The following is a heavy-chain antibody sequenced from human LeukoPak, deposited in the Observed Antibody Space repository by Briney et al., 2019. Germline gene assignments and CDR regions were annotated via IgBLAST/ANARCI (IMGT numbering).Heavy chain of an antibody. CDR3: ARVPLDFDWSSDY. J-gene: IGHJ4*02. V-gene: IGHV4-34*01. D-gene: IGHD3-9*01. CDR1: GGSFSGYY. Sequence: SETLSLTCAVYGGSFSGYYWSWIRQPPGKGLEWVGEINHSGSTNYNPSLKSRVTLSVDTSKNQFALKLSSVTAADTAVYYCARVPLDFDWSSDYRGQGTLVTVSS. CDR2: INHSGST.